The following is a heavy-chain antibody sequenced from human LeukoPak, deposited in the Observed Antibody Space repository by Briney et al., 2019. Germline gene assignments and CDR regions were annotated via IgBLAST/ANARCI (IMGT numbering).Heavy chain of an antibody. D-gene: IGHD4-17*01. V-gene: IGHV1-18*01. Sequence: ASVKVSCTASGYTFTKYGITWVRQAPGHGLEWMGWISTYNGNTNYAQKLQGRVTMTTDTSTSTAYMELRSLISDDAAVYYCARGDDYGDYWGLYWGQGTLVTVSS. CDR2: ISTYNGNT. J-gene: IGHJ4*02. CDR1: GYTFTKYG. CDR3: ARGDDYGDYWGLY.